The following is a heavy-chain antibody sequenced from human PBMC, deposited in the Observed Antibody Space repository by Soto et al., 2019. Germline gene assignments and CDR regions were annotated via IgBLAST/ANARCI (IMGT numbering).Heavy chain of an antibody. J-gene: IGHJ4*02. Sequence: PGVSLRLSCAASGFIFSSYAMSWVRQAPGKGLEWVSGISGGGHSTYYADSVKGRFTISRDNSKSTLYLQMSSLRAEDTAVYYCAKSLWQYGGRDLDYWGQGTLVTVSS. CDR2: ISGGGHST. CDR1: GFIFSSYA. D-gene: IGHD5-12*01. V-gene: IGHV3-23*01. CDR3: AKSLWQYGGRDLDY.